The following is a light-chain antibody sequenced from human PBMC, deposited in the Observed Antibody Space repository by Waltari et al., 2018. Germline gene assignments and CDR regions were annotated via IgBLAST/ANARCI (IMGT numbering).Light chain of an antibody. V-gene: IGKV3-20*01. CDR3: QKYDFLPAS. CDR1: QGVGKY. J-gene: IGKJ4*02. CDR2: HTS. Sequence: EFVLTQSPGTLSLSPGERATLSCRASQGVGKYLAWYQQRPGQAPRLLLCHTSIRATGIPDRFSGSAYWTDFSLTISRLEPEGFAVYYCQKYDFLPASFDRGTTVEIK.